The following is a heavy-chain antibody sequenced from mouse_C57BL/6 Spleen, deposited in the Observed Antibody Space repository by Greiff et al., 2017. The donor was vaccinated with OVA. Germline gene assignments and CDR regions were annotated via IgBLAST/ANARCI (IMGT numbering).Heavy chain of an antibody. V-gene: IGHV1-82*01. CDR3: ARGAAQAFFDY. D-gene: IGHD3-2*02. CDR1: GYAFSSSW. CDR2: IYPGDGDT. J-gene: IGHJ2*01. Sequence: QVQLQQSGPELVKPGASVKISCKASGYAFSSSWMNWVKQRPGKGLEWIGRIYPGDGDTNYNGKFKGKATLTADKSSSTAYMQLSSLTSEDSAVYFCARGAAQAFFDYWGQGTTLTVSS.